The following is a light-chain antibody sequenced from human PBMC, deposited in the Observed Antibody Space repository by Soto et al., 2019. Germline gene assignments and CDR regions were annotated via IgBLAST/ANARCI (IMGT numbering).Light chain of an antibody. J-gene: IGKJ3*01. V-gene: IGKV3-20*01. CDR3: QQYASPYT. CDR2: GAS. Sequence: EIVLTQCPGTLSLYPGERANISCRASQSVNNNYLAWYQQKPGQPPRLLIYGASSRAIGIPDRFSGGWSGTAFTLTISRLEPEDFAVYYCQQYASPYTFGPGTKVDIK. CDR1: QSVNNNY.